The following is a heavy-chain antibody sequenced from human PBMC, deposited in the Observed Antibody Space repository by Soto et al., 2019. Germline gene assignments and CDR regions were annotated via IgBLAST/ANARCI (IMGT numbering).Heavy chain of an antibody. D-gene: IGHD5-18*01. V-gene: IGHV1-2*02. CDR2: INPNSGGT. Sequence: ASVKVSCKASGYTFTGYDMHWVRHAPGQGLEWMGWINPNSGGTNYAQKFQGRVTMTRDTSISTAYMELSRLRSDDTAVYYCARDWIQLWSYGMDVWGQGTTVTVSS. J-gene: IGHJ6*02. CDR1: GYTFTGYD. CDR3: ARDWIQLWSYGMDV.